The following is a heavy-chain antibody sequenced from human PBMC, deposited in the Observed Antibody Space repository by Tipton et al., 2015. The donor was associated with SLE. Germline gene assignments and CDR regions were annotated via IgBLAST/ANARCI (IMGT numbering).Heavy chain of an antibody. J-gene: IGHJ5*02. D-gene: IGHD1-1*01. CDR3: ARLERGGWFDP. CDR1: GFTVSSYY. CDR2: IYSGGST. V-gene: IGHV3-53*05. Sequence: SLRLSCAAYGFTVSSYYMSWVRQAPGKGLEWVTVIYSGGSTYYADSVKGRFTISRDNSKNTLYLQMNSLRAADTAVYYCARLERGGWFDPCGQGTLVTVSS.